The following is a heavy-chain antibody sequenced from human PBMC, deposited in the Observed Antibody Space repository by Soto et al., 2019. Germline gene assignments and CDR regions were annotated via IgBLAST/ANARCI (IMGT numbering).Heavy chain of an antibody. CDR2: IYYSGPT. CDR1: GDSINNGDYY. V-gene: IGHV4-30-4*01. J-gene: IGHJ5*02. CDR3: DEVKTTRRHEGNCIDP. Sequence: QVQLQESGPGLVKPSQTLSLTCTVSGDSINNGDYYWSWIRQPPGKGLEWIGYIYYSGPTNYNATLEIRLSKYQHSPKHRFSMKVSTAASYDTGMYYPDEVKTTRRHEGNCIDPWGQGTTVTVSS. D-gene: IGHD1-1*01.